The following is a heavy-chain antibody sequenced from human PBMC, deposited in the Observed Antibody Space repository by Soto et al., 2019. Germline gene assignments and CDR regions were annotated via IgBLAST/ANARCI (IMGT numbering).Heavy chain of an antibody. V-gene: IGHV1-24*01. Sequence: GASVKVSCTVSGYTLTELSMHWVRRAPGKGLEWMGGFDPEDGETIYAQKFQGRVTMTEDTSTDTAYMELSSLRSEDTAVYYCATGLAARGNFDYWGQGTLVTVSS. CDR1: GYTLTELS. D-gene: IGHD6-6*01. CDR3: ATGLAARGNFDY. J-gene: IGHJ4*02. CDR2: FDPEDGET.